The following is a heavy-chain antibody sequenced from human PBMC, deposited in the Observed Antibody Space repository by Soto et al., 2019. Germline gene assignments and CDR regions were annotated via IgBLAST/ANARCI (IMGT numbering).Heavy chain of an antibody. V-gene: IGHV3-23*01. CDR2: ISGSGGST. Sequence: GGSLRLSCAASGFTFSGYAMSWVRQAPGKGLEWVSAISGSGGSTYYADSVKGRFTISRDNSKNTLYLQMNSLRAEDTAVYYCANTPQSRSSSLVVDYWGQGTLVTVSS. J-gene: IGHJ4*02. CDR1: GFTFSGYA. D-gene: IGHD6-6*01. CDR3: ANTPQSRSSSLVVDY.